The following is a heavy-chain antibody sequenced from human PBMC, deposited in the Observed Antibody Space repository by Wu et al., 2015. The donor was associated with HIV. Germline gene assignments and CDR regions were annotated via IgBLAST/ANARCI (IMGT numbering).Heavy chain of an antibody. CDR2: IIPIFGTA. CDR1: GGTFSSYA. D-gene: IGHD2-2*01. V-gene: IGHV1-69*18. J-gene: IGHJ3*02. Sequence: QVQLVQSGAEVKKPGSSVKVSCKASGGTFSSYAISWVRQAPGQGLEWMGRIIPIFGTANYAQKFQGRVTITADESTSTAYMELSSLRSEDTAVYYCARDPIGVVPAAMLGAFDIWGQGTMVTVSS. CDR3: ARDPIGVVPAAMLGAFDI.